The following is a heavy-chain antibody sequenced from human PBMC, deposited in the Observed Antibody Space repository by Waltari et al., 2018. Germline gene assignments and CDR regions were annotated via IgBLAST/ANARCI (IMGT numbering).Heavy chain of an antibody. D-gene: IGHD2-2*01. J-gene: IGHJ4*02. CDR1: GFTFGNFW. CDR3: ALDLGGYAGS. CDR2: IDNYGSIT. V-gene: IGHV3-74*01. Sequence: EVQLVESGGGLVQPGGSLRLSCAASGFTFGNFWMHWVRQVPGKGLVWVSRIDNYGSITTYADSVEGRFTISRDNAKNTLYLQMNSLTVADTALYYCALDLGGYAGSWGQGTMVTVSS.